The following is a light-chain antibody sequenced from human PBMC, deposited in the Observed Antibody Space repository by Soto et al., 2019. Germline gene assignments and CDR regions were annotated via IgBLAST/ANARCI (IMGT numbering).Light chain of an antibody. J-gene: IGKJ1*01. CDR2: KAS. Sequence: DIQMTQSPSTLSASVGDRVTITCRASQSISSWLAWYQQKPGKAPKLLIYKASSLESGVPSRFSGSGSGTEFTLTISSLQPDDVATYYCLQYETYWTFGQGTKVDIK. CDR1: QSISSW. CDR3: LQYETYWT. V-gene: IGKV1-5*03.